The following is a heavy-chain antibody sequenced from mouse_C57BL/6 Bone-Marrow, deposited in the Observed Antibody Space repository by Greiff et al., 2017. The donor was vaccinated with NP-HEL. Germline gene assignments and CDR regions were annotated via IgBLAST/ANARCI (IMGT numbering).Heavy chain of an antibody. CDR1: GYTFTSYW. J-gene: IGHJ4*01. CDR2: IHPSDSDT. CDR3: AIDTTVFRSPYYYAMDY. V-gene: IGHV1-74*01. Sequence: VQLQQPGAELVKPGASVKVSCKASGYTFTSYWMHWVKQRPGQGLEWIGRIHPSDSDTNYNQKFKGKATLTVDKSSSTAYMQLSSLTSDDSAVYYCAIDTTVFRSPYYYAMDYWGQGTSVTVSS. D-gene: IGHD1-1*01.